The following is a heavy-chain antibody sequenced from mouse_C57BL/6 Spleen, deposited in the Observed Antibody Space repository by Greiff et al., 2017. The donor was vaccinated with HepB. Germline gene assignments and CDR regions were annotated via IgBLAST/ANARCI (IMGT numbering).Heavy chain of an antibody. CDR1: GYAFSSSW. CDR3: ARRALTTVVAPNAMDY. V-gene: IGHV1-82*01. Sequence: QVQLQQSGPELVKPGASVKISCKASGYAFSSSWMNWVKQRPGKGLEWIGRIYPGDGDTNYNGKFKGKATLTADKSSSTAYMQLSSLTSEDSAVYFCARRALTTVVAPNAMDYWGQGTSVTVSS. D-gene: IGHD1-1*01. CDR2: IYPGDGDT. J-gene: IGHJ4*01.